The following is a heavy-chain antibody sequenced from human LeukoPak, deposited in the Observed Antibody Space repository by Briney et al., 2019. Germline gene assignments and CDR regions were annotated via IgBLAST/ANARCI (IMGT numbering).Heavy chain of an antibody. J-gene: IGHJ4*02. CDR2: ISYDGRTK. D-gene: IGHD5-24*01. Sequence: PGGSLRLSCAASGFTFSTFGMHWVRRAPGKGLEWVAVISYDGRTKYYADSVKGRFTISRDNSKNTLYLQMNSLRAEDTAVYYCANGGDGYNHDFDYWGQGTLVTVSS. CDR1: GFTFSTFG. V-gene: IGHV3-30*18. CDR3: ANGGDGYNHDFDY.